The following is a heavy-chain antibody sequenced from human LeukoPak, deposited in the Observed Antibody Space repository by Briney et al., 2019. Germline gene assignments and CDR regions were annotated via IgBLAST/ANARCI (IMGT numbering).Heavy chain of an antibody. J-gene: IGHJ6*03. CDR1: GFTFSSYA. CDR3: AKDRRRITIFRSVGYYYMDV. Sequence: LPGGSLRLSCAASGFTFSSYAMSWVRQAPGKGLEWVSAISGSGGSTYYADSVKGRFTISRDNSKNTLYLQMNSLRAEDTAVYYCAKDRRRITIFRSVGYYYMDVWGKGTTVTVSS. D-gene: IGHD3-3*01. CDR2: ISGSGGST. V-gene: IGHV3-23*01.